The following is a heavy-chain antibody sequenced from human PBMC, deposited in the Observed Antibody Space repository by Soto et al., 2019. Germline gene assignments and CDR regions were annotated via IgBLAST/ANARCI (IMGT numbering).Heavy chain of an antibody. V-gene: IGHV3-7*05. J-gene: IGHJ4*02. Sequence: GGSLRLACAASGFTFSRYWMSWGLQAPGKGLEWVANIKEDGSEKHYVDSVKGRFTISRDNSKNTLFLQLNTLSAEATAVHYCAKTPLELHMYHYWGQGTLVTVSS. D-gene: IGHD1-7*01. CDR1: GFTFSRYW. CDR2: IKEDGSEK. CDR3: AKTPLELHMYHY.